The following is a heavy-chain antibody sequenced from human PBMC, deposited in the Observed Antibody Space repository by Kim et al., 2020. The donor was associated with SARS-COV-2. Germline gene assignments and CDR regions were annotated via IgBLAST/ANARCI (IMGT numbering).Heavy chain of an antibody. V-gene: IGHV3-30*03. Sequence: GGSLRLSCAASGFTFSSYGMHWVRQAPGKGLEWVAVISYDGSNKYYADSVKGRFTISRDNSKNTLYLQMNSLRAEDTAVYYCVLGRGYYDYIWGSYWGQG. D-gene: IGHD3-16*01. CDR3: VLGRGYYDYIWGSY. CDR1: GFTFSSYG. CDR2: ISYDGSNK. J-gene: IGHJ4*02.